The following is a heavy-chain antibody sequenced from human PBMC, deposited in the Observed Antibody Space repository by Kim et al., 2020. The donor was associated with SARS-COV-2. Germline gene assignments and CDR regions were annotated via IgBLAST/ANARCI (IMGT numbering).Heavy chain of an antibody. CDR3: AREKLSTMIEPGGFDY. CDR2: ISYDGSNK. Sequence: GGSLRLSCAASGFTFSSYAMHWVRQAPGKGLECVAVISYDGSNKYYADSVKGRFTISRDNSKNTLYLQMNSLRAEDTAVYYCAREKLSTMIEPGGFDYWGQGTLVTVSS. J-gene: IGHJ4*02. D-gene: IGHD3-22*01. CDR1: GFTFSSYA. V-gene: IGHV3-30*04.